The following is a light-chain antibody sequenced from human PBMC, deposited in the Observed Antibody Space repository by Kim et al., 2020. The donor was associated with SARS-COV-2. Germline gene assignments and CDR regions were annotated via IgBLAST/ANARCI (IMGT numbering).Light chain of an antibody. V-gene: IGLV3-25*03. CDR1: ALPNQY. CDR3: QSPDSSATWV. CDR2: KDS. Sequence: SYELTQPPSVSVSPGQTARITCSGEALPNQYVYWYQQRPGRPPVVIMYKDSERSSVVPERISGSSSGTTATLTISGVQAEDESDYYCQSPDSSATWVFGGGTRLTVL. J-gene: IGLJ3*02.